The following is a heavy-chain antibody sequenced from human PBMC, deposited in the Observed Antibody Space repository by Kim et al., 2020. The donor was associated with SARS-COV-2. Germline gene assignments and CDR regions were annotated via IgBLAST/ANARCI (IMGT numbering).Heavy chain of an antibody. CDR3: ATRYHGDHDY. J-gene: IGHJ4*02. Sequence: ANSAQKFPGRVTITADKSTSTAYMELSSLRSEDTAVYYCATRYHGDHDYWGQGTLVTVSS. D-gene: IGHD4-17*01. CDR2: A. V-gene: IGHV1-69*02.